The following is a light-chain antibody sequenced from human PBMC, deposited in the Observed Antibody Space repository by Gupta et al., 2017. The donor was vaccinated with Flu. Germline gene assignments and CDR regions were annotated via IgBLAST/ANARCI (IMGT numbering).Light chain of an antibody. CDR2: GAS. Sequence: IVLPQSPATLSVSPGERATLSCRASQSVSSNLAWYQQKPGQAPRLLIYGASTRATGIPARFSGSGSGTEFTLTISSLQSEDFAVYYCQQYNNWPPTFGGGTKVEIK. CDR1: QSVSSN. CDR3: QQYNNWPPT. V-gene: IGKV3-15*01. J-gene: IGKJ4*01.